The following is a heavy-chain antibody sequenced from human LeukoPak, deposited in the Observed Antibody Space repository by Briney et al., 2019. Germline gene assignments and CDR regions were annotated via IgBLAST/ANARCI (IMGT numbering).Heavy chain of an antibody. CDR1: GFTVSSNY. J-gene: IGHJ5*02. V-gene: IGHV3-53*01. CDR2: IYSGGST. Sequence: PGGSLRLSXAASGFTVSSNYMSWVRQAPGKGLEWVSVIYSGGSTYYADSVKGRFTISRDNSKNTLYLQMNSLRAEDTAVYYCARDSHRGWANWFDPWGQGTLVTVSS. CDR3: ARDSHRGWANWFDP. D-gene: IGHD6-19*01.